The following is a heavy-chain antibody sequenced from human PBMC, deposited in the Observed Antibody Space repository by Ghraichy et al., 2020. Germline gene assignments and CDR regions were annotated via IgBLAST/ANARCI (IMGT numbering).Heavy chain of an antibody. J-gene: IGHJ6*02. V-gene: IGHV3-64*01. D-gene: IGHD1-20*01. CDR1: GFTFSSYA. Sequence: GGSLRLSCAASGFTFSSYAMHWVRQAPGKGLEYVSAISSNGGSTYYANSVKGRFTISRDNSKNTLYLQMGSLRAEDMAVYYCARLNWNDVEDYYYYGMDVWGQGTTVTVSS. CDR3: ARLNWNDVEDYYYYGMDV. CDR2: ISSNGGST.